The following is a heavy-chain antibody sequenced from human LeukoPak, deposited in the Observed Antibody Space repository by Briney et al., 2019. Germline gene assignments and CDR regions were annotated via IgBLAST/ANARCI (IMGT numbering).Heavy chain of an antibody. CDR3: ARDGVSIWEPTAMVPDY. CDR1: GYTFTSYG. Sequence: GASVKVSCKASGYTFTSYGISWVRQAPGQGLEWMGIINPSGGSTSYAQKFQGRVTMTRDTSTSTVYMELSSLRSEDTAVYYCARDGVSIWEPTAMVPDYWGQGTLVTVSS. V-gene: IGHV1-46*01. D-gene: IGHD5-18*01. CDR2: INPSGGST. J-gene: IGHJ4*02.